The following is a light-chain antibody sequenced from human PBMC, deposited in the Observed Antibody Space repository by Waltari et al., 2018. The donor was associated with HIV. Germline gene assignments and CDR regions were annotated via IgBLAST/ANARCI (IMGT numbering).Light chain of an antibody. J-gene: IGLJ1*01. CDR3: QSADSSGSYV. V-gene: IGLV3-25*03. CDR1: ALQKLT. Sequence: SYELTQPPSVSVSPGQPARLTCPGDALQKLTAYWYQQKPGQAPVLVIYKDNERPSGIPERFSGSSSGTTVTLTISGVQAEDEADYYCQSADSSGSYVLGTGTKVTVL. CDR2: KDN.